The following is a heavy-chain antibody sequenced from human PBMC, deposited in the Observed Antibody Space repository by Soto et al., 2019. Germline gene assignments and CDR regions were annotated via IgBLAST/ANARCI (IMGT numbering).Heavy chain of an antibody. V-gene: IGHV4-59*01. CDR3: ARGEDYYDSSGLDY. CDR1: GGSISSYY. D-gene: IGHD3-22*01. J-gene: IGHJ4*02. Sequence: SETLSLTCTVSGGSISSYYWSWIRQPPGKGLEWIGYIYYSGSTNYNPSLKSRVTISVDTSKNQFSLKLSSVTAADTAVYYCARGEDYYDSSGLDYWGQGTLVTVSP. CDR2: IYYSGST.